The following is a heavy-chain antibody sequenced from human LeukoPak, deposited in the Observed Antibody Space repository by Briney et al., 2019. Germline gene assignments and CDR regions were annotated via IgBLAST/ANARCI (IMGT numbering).Heavy chain of an antibody. CDR3: AKRLGDPRAFDY. Sequence: GGSLRLFCAASGFIFSKYAMSWVRHAPGEGVECVSGISCTSGTISYAVTVKGRFTISRDNSKNKLYLQMNSLRVDDMAVYYCAKRLGDPRAFDYWGQGTLVTVSS. J-gene: IGHJ4*02. V-gene: IGHV3-23*01. D-gene: IGHD2-21*02. CDR2: ISCTSGTI. CDR1: GFIFSKYA.